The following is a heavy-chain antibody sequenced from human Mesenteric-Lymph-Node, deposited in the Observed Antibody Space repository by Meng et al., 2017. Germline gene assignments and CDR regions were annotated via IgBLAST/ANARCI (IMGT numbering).Heavy chain of an antibody. CDR1: GFTFSDYY. CDR3: ARDPGSWFDP. Sequence: GESLKIFCAASGFTFSDYYLIWNRQAPGKGLGGVSYISSSGSTIYYADSVKGRFTISRDNAKNSLYLQMTSLRAEDTAVYYCARDPGSWFDPWGQGTLVTVSS. D-gene: IGHD1-14*01. J-gene: IGHJ5*02. CDR2: ISSSGSTI. V-gene: IGHV3-11*01.